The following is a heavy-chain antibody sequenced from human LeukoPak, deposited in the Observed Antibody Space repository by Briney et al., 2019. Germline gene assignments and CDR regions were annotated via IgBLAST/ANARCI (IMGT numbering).Heavy chain of an antibody. Sequence: SVKVSCKASGGTFSNYAISWVRQAPGQGLEWMGGIIPIFGTGNYAQKFQGRVTITADESATTSYMELRSLRSDDTAVYYCARYYYDSSGYYYGYYYYYYMDVWGKGTTVTVSS. J-gene: IGHJ6*03. D-gene: IGHD3-22*01. CDR2: IIPIFGTG. CDR1: GGTFSNYA. V-gene: IGHV1-69*13. CDR3: ARYYYDSSGYYYGYYYYYYMDV.